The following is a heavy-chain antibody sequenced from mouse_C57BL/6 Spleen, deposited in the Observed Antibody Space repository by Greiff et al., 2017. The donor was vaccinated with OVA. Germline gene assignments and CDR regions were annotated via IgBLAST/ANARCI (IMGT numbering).Heavy chain of an antibody. D-gene: IGHD1-1*01. V-gene: IGHV5-12*01. CDR3: ARQDYYGSSYPFYSMDY. CDR1: GFTFSDYY. J-gene: IGHJ4*01. Sequence: EVKLMESGGGLVQPGGSLKLSCAASGFTFSDYYMYWVRQTPEKRLEWVAYISNGGGSTYYPDTVKGRFTISRDNAKNTLYLHMCRLKSEDTAMYYCARQDYYGSSYPFYSMDYCGPGTSVTVSS. CDR2: ISNGGGST.